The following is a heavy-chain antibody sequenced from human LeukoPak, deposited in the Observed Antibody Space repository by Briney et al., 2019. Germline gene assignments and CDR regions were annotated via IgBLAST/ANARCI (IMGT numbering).Heavy chain of an antibody. D-gene: IGHD2-15*01. V-gene: IGHV1-69*04. J-gene: IGHJ6*03. CDR2: IIPILGIA. CDR1: VGTFSSYA. Sequence: SVKVSCKASVGTFSSYATSWVRQAPGQGLAWMGRIIPILGIAHYAQKFQGRVTITAEKSTSTAYMELSSLRSEDTAVYYCASFGGVVVVVAATPLYYYYYMDVWGKGTTVTVSS. CDR3: ASFGGVVVVVAATPLYYYYYMDV.